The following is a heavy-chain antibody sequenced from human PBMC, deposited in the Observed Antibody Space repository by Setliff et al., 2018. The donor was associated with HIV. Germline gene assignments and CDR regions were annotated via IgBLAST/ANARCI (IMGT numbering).Heavy chain of an antibody. Sequence: ASVKVSCKASGYTFTSYGISWVRQATGQGLEWMGWMNPNSGNTGYAQKFLGRVTMTKDTSTSTVYMEVSNLKSEDTAVYYCASAPLTTVTTGPRYYLDSWGQGTLVTVSS. J-gene: IGHJ4*02. CDR1: GYTFTSYG. CDR3: ASAPLTTVTTGPRYYLDS. CDR2: MNPNSGNT. D-gene: IGHD4-17*01. V-gene: IGHV1-8*02.